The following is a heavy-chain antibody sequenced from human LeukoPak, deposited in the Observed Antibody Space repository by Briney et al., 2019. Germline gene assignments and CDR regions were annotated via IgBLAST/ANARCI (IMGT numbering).Heavy chain of an antibody. CDR1: GFSFRSEW. D-gene: IGHD3-3*02. J-gene: IGHJ4*02. V-gene: IGHV3-53*01. Sequence: QSGGSLRLSCATSGFSFRSEWMTWVRQAPGKGLEWVSVIYSGGNTYYADSVEGRFTTSRDNSKNTLYLQMKSLRAEDTALYYCARDLHPRLAGFFDYWGQGTLVTVSS. CDR3: ARDLHPRLAGFFDY. CDR2: IYSGGNT.